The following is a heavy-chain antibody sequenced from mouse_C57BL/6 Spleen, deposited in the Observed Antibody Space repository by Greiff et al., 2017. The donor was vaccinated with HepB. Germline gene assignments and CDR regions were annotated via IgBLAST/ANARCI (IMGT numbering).Heavy chain of an antibody. V-gene: IGHV1-43*01. Sequence: EVQLVESGPELVKPGASVKISCKASGYSFTGYYMHWVKQSSEKSLEWIGEINPSTGGTSYNQKFKGKATLTVDKSSSTAYMQLKSLTSEDSAVYYCARLITTVVDFDYWGQGTTLTVSS. J-gene: IGHJ2*01. CDR2: INPSTGGT. D-gene: IGHD1-1*01. CDR1: GYSFTGYY. CDR3: ARLITTVVDFDY.